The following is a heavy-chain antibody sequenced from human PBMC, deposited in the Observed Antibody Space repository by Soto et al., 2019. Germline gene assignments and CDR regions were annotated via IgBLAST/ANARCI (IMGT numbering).Heavy chain of an antibody. Sequence: SETLSLTCTVSGGSFSSYCWSWIRQPAGKGLEWIGRIYTSGITNYNPSLKSRVTMSVDTSSKQFSLNMTSVTAADTAVYFCARELAEAARSLDFWGLGTLVTVSS. CDR2: IYTSGIT. CDR1: GGSFSSYC. D-gene: IGHD6-6*01. V-gene: IGHV4-4*07. J-gene: IGHJ4*02. CDR3: ARELAEAARSLDF.